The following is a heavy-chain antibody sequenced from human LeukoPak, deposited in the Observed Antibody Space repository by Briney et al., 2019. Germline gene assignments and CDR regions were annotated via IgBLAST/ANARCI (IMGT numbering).Heavy chain of an antibody. Sequence: ASVKVSCKASGYTFTDRYVHWVRQAPGQGLEWIGWINPNSGGTKYAQNFQGRVSMTRDTSITTAYMELSRLRSDDTAVYYCARDYFYDVSGFDSWGQGTRVTVSS. CDR2: INPNSGGT. CDR1: GYTFTDRY. J-gene: IGHJ4*02. D-gene: IGHD3-22*01. CDR3: ARDYFYDVSGFDS. V-gene: IGHV1-2*02.